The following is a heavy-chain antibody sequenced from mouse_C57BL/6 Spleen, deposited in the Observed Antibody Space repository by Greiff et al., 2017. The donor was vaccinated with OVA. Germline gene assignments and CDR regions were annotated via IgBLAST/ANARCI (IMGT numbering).Heavy chain of an antibody. CDR1: GYTFTDYY. Sequence: VQLQQSGPELVKPGASVKISCKASGYTFTDYYMNWVKQSHGKSLEWIGDINPNNGGTSYNQKFKGKATLTVDKSSSTAYMELRSLTSEDSAVYYCARGGDYDPYAMDYWGQGTSVTVSS. D-gene: IGHD2-4*01. CDR2: INPNNGGT. V-gene: IGHV1-26*01. J-gene: IGHJ4*01. CDR3: ARGGDYDPYAMDY.